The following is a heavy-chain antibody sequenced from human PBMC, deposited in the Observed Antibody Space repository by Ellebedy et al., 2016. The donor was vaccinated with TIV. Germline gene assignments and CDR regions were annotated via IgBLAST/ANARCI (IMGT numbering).Heavy chain of an antibody. CDR1: GGSFSGYY. V-gene: IGHV4-34*01. CDR2: INPSGST. CDR3: GRATYGAYRYFDL. J-gene: IGHJ2*01. D-gene: IGHD4-17*01. Sequence: MPSETLSLTCAVYGGSFSGYYWTWIRQPPGQGLEWIGEINPSGSTNYNPSLKSRVTISVDTSKNQFSLKLSSVTAADTAGYYCGRATYGAYRYFDLWGRGTLVTVSS.